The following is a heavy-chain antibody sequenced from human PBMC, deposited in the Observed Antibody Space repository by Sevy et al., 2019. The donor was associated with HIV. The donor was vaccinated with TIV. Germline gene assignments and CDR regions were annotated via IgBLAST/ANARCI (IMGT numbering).Heavy chain of an antibody. J-gene: IGHJ3*01. Sequence: GGSLRLSCAASGFTFSSYAMSWVRQAPGKGLEWVSAISGSGGSTYYADSVKGRFTISRDNSKNTLYLQMNSLRAEETAVDYCAKYVDTAMVTFAFDFWGQGTMVTVSS. CDR2: ISGSGGST. D-gene: IGHD5-18*01. V-gene: IGHV3-23*01. CDR1: GFTFSSYA. CDR3: AKYVDTAMVTFAFDF.